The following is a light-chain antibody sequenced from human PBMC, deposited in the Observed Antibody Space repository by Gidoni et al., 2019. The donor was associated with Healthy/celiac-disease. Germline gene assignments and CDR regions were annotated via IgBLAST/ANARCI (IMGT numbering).Light chain of an antibody. CDR2: SAS. J-gene: IGKJ2*03. Sequence: EIVLTQSPGTLSLSPGERATLSCRAIHDIDIFLSWYQHKPGQPPRLLIHSASDRAAGTPARFRGSGSGTDFTLTISSLEPEDFAVYFCQQRRSWFSFGQGTKLEIK. CDR3: QQRRSWFS. V-gene: IGKV3-11*01. CDR1: HDIDIF.